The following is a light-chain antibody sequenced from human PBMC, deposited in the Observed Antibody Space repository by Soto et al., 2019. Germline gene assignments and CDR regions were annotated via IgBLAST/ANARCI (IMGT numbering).Light chain of an antibody. CDR2: LEGSGSY. CDR1: SGHSSYI. CDR3: ETWDGNTRV. J-gene: IGLJ1*01. V-gene: IGLV4-60*02. Sequence: QLVLTQSSSASASLGSSVKLTCTLSSGHSSYIIAWHQQQPGKAPRYLMKLEGSGSYNKGSGVPDRFSGSSSGADRYLTISNLQFEDETDYYCETWDGNTRVCGTGTKLTVL.